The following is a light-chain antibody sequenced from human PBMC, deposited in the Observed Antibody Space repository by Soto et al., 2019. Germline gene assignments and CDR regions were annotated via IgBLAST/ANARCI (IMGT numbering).Light chain of an antibody. CDR2: EVS. CDR3: SSYTSTTTLV. J-gene: IGLJ1*01. V-gene: IGLV2-14*01. Sequence: QSALTQPASVSGSPGQSITISCTGTRSDVGGYKYVSWYQHHPGKAPKLIISEVSNRPSGVSNRFSGSKSANTASLTISGLRAEDEADYYCSSYTSTTTLVFGSGTKLTVL. CDR1: RSDVGGYKY.